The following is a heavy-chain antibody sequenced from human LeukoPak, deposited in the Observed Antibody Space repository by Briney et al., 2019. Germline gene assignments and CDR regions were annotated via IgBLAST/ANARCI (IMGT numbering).Heavy chain of an antibody. Sequence: GSLRLSCAASGFTFSSYAMSWVRQAPGKGLEWVSAISGSGGSTYYADSVKGRFTISRDNSKNTLHLQMNSLKAEDTAVYYFAKDRARTRTYYFDYWGQGTLVTVSS. CDR2: ISGSGGST. CDR3: AKDRARTRTYYFDY. J-gene: IGHJ4*02. D-gene: IGHD1-14*01. CDR1: GFTFSSYA. V-gene: IGHV3-23*01.